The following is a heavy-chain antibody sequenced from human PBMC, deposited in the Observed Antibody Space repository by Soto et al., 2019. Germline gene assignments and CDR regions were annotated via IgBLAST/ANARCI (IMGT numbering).Heavy chain of an antibody. Sequence: PGGSLRLSCAASGFTFSSYWMSWVRQAPGKGLEWVSNISRDGGETYYVDSVKGRFTISRDNSKNTLHLQMNSLRAEDAAIYYCAKASAYGSGSLDNWGQGALVTVSS. D-gene: IGHD3-10*01. CDR1: GFTFSSYW. CDR3: AKASAYGSGSLDN. CDR2: ISRDGGET. V-gene: IGHV3-7*05. J-gene: IGHJ4*02.